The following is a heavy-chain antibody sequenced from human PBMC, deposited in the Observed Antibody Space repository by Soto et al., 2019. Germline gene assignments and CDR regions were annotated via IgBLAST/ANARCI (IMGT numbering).Heavy chain of an antibody. CDR1: GGSISSGGYY. V-gene: IGHV4-31*03. CDR2: IYYSGST. J-gene: IGHJ4*02. Sequence: ASETLSLTCTVSGGSISSGGYYWSWIRQHPGKGLEWIGYIYYSGSTYYNPSLKSRVTISVDTSKNQFSLKLSSVTAADTAVYYCARTYYYDSSGYYPSRGSFDYWGQGTLVTVSS. CDR3: ARTYYYDSSGYYPSRGSFDY. D-gene: IGHD3-22*01.